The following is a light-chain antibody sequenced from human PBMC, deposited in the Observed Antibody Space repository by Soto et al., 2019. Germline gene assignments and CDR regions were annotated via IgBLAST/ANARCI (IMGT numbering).Light chain of an antibody. CDR3: QQYKSWPPIT. J-gene: IGKJ5*01. Sequence: ILMTQYTSTLPGSPGECDTRSSTVSQTVPSRIAWYQQKPGQAPSLLIYGASTRATGVPDRFSGTGSGTEFTLSISSLKSEDYAVYYCQQYKSWPPITFGQGTRLEIK. CDR2: GAS. CDR1: QTVPSR. V-gene: IGKV3-15*01.